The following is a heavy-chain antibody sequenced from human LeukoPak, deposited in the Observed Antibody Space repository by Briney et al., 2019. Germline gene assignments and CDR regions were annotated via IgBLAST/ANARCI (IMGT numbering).Heavy chain of an antibody. V-gene: IGHV4-34*01. CDR2: INHSGST. CDR3: ASSSSSTPFDC. Sequence: SETLSLTCAVYGGSFSGYYWSWIRQPPGKGLEWIGEINHSGSTNYNPSLKSRVTISVDTSKNQFSLKLSSVTAADTAVYYCASSSSSTPFDCWGQGTLVTVSS. CDR1: GGSFSGYY. J-gene: IGHJ4*02. D-gene: IGHD3-22*01.